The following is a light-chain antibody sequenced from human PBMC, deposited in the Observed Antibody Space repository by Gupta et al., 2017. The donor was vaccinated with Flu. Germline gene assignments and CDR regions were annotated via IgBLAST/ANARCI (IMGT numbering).Light chain of an antibody. CDR2: SAS. V-gene: IGKV1-39*01. CDR3: QQSYTSPLT. CDR1: QRIGNR. J-gene: IGKJ4*01. Sequence: GDTVTITCRSSQRIGNRLNWYQQKPGKAPTLLIYSASTLHTGVPSRVTGSGSGTGFTLTINNLQPEDFATYFCQQSYTSPLTFGGGTKLQI.